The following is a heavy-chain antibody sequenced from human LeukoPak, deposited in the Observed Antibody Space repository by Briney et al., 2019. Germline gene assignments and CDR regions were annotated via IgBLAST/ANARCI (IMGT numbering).Heavy chain of an antibody. CDR2: IIPIFGTA. J-gene: IGHJ4*02. Sequence: ASVKVSCKASGGTFSSYAISWVRQAPGQGLEWMGRIIPIFGTANYAQKFQGRVTITTDESTSTAYMELSSLRSEDTAVYYCARNRYYYDSSGYTQYYFDYWGQGTLVTVSS. CDR3: ARNRYYYDSSGYTQYYFDY. D-gene: IGHD3-22*01. V-gene: IGHV1-69*05. CDR1: GGTFSSYA.